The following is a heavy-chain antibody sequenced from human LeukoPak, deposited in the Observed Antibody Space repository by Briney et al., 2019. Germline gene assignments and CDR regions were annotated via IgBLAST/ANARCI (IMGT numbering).Heavy chain of an antibody. CDR3: ARALPSRFLEWLLGAFDP. CDR2: ISAYNGNT. J-gene: IGHJ5*02. D-gene: IGHD3-3*01. V-gene: IGHV1-18*01. CDR1: GYTFTSYG. Sequence: ASVKVSCKASGYTFTSYGISWVRQAPGQGLEWMGWISAYNGNTNYAQKLRGRVTMTTDTSTSTAYMELRSLRSDDTAVYYCARALPSRFLEWLLGAFDPWGQGTLVTVSS.